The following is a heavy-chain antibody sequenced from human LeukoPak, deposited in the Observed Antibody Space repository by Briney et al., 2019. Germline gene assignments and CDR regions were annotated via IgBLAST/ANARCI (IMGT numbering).Heavy chain of an antibody. V-gene: IGHV4-39*01. CDR1: VGSISSGSYY. CDR3: ATYYCSYCYMDV. Sequence: SETLSLTCTVSVGSISSGSYYWGWIRQSPGKGLEWIGNIYYGGSTSYDPSLKSRVTISVDTTKNQFSLHLSSVTAADTAVYYCATYYCSYCYMDVWGKGTTVTVSS. J-gene: IGHJ6*03. CDR2: IYYGGST.